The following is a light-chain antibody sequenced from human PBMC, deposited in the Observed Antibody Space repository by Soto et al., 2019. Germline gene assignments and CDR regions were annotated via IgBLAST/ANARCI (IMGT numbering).Light chain of an antibody. CDR2: DAS. J-gene: IGKJ1*01. Sequence: DIEMTQSPSTVSASVGDTVTITCRASQTVDHWVAWYQQKPGRAPKFLIFDASILESGVPSRFRGSGSGTEFTLSINDLQPDDFATYYCQRYNSKSRTFGQGTRV. CDR3: QRYNSKSRT. CDR1: QTVDHW. V-gene: IGKV1-5*01.